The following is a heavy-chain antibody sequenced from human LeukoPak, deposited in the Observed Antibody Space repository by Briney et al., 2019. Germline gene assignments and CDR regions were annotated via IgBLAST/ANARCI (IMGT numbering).Heavy chain of an antibody. CDR1: GFTFSSYG. D-gene: IGHD5-12*01. CDR2: IWNDGSHK. V-gene: IGHV3-33*08. Sequence: GGSLGLSCAASGFTFSSYGMHWVRQAPGRGLEWVAVIWNDGSHKYYADSVKGRFTISRDNSKNTLYLQMNSLRAEDTAVYYCARLSGYEKGYVFDIWGQGTMVTVSS. J-gene: IGHJ3*02. CDR3: ARLSGYEKGYVFDI.